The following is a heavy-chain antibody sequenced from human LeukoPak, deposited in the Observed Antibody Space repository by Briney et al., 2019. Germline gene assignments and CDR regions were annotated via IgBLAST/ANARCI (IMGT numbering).Heavy chain of an antibody. V-gene: IGHV1-69*13. CDR2: LIPIFGTA. CDR3: ARKGGGGYYDFWSGWPYFDY. J-gene: IGHJ4*02. D-gene: IGHD3-3*01. CDR1: GGTFSSYA. Sequence: SVKVSFKASGGTFSSYAISWVRPAHGQGLEWMGGLIPIFGTANFPQKFQGRVTITADESTSTAYMELSSLRSEDTAVYYCARKGGGGYYDFWSGWPYFDYWGQGTLVTVSS.